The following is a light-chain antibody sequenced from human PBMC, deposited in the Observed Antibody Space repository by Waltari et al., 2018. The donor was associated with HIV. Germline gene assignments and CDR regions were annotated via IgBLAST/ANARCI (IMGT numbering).Light chain of an antibody. Sequence: QSALTQPPSASGSPGQSVTISCTGTNSDVGGSKYVSWYQQHPGKAPKLMIYEVNKRPPGVPDRFSGSKSANTASRTVSGLQADDEADYYCNSYAGSNNWVFGGGTKLTVL. J-gene: IGLJ3*02. CDR2: EVN. CDR1: NSDVGGSKY. CDR3: NSYAGSNNWV. V-gene: IGLV2-8*01.